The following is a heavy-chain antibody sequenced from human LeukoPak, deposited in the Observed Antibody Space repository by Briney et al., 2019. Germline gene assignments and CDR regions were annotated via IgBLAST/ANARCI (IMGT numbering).Heavy chain of an antibody. CDR3: ASEYCSGGNCYFDY. J-gene: IGHJ4*02. Sequence: GESLKISCNGPDYSFSTYWIGWVSQMPGQGLEWMGIIFPGDSATRYSPSFQGQVTISADKSISTAYLQWSSLKASDTAIYYFASEYCSGGNCYFDYWGQGTLVTVSS. V-gene: IGHV5-51*01. CDR2: IFPGDSAT. CDR1: DYSFSTYW. D-gene: IGHD2-15*01.